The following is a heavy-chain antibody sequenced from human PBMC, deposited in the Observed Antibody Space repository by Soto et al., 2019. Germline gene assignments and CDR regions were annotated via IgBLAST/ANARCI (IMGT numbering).Heavy chain of an antibody. J-gene: IGHJ3*02. CDR1: GGTFSTYS. D-gene: IGHD2-21*01. V-gene: IGHV1-69*02. CDR2: IIPMLGIR. CDR3: TIGSWSGEVFDI. Sequence: QVQLVQSGAEVKKPGSSVKVSCKDSGGTFSTYSMFWVRQAPGQGLEWMGRIIPMLGIRNYAQRFQDRVTXXAXXSTATAHMELSSLRSEDTALYHCTIGSWSGEVFDIWGQGTMVTVSS.